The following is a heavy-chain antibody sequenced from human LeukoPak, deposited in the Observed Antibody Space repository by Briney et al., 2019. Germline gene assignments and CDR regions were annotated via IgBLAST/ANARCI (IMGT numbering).Heavy chain of an antibody. Sequence: SETLSLTCTVSGGSISSSSYYWGWIRRPPGKGLEWIGSIYYSGSTYYNPSLKSRVTISVDTSKNQFSLKLSSVTAADTAVYYCASTRTRRSAFDIWGQGTMVTVSS. V-gene: IGHV4-39*01. CDR2: IYYSGST. CDR3: ASTRTRRSAFDI. D-gene: IGHD1-26*01. J-gene: IGHJ3*02. CDR1: GGSISSSSYY.